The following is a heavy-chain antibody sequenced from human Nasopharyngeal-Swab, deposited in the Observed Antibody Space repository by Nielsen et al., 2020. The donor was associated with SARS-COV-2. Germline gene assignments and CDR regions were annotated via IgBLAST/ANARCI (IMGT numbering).Heavy chain of an antibody. D-gene: IGHD5-12*01. CDR3: AKDRHSGYDYIIYYYYGMDV. CDR2: ISGSGTST. Sequence: GESLKISCAASGFTFSDYYMAWIRQVPGKGPEWVSYISGSGTSTDSADSVKGRFSISRDNANNLLYLQMNSLRAEDTAVYYCAKDRHSGYDYIIYYYYGMDVWGQGTTVTVSS. CDR1: GFTFSDYY. J-gene: IGHJ6*02. V-gene: IGHV3-11*01.